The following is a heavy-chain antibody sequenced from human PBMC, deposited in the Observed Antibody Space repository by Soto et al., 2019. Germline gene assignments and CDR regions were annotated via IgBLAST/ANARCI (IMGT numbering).Heavy chain of an antibody. V-gene: IGHV4-30-4*01. CDR1: GGSISSGDYY. D-gene: IGHD3-10*01. CDR3: ARAYYYGSGSPEPYYYYYYGMDV. J-gene: IGHJ6*02. CDR2: IYYSGST. Sequence: SETLSLTCTVSGGSISSGDYYWSWIRQPPGKCLEWIGYIYYSGSTYYNPSLKSRVTISVDTSKNQFSLKLSSVTAADTAVYYCARAYYYGSGSPEPYYYYYYGMDVWGQGTTVTVYS.